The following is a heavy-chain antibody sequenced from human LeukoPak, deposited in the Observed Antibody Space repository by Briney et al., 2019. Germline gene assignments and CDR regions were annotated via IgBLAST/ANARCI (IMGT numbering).Heavy chain of an antibody. CDR3: ASRQYSSSTDY. CDR2: INPSGGST. CDR1: GYTFTSYY. D-gene: IGHD6-6*01. J-gene: IGHJ4*02. Sequence: ASVKVFCKGSGYTFTSYYMHWVRQAPGQGLEWMGIINPSGGSTSYAQKFQGRVTMTRDTSISTAYMELSRLRSDDTAVYYCASRQYSSSTDYWGQGTLVTVSS. V-gene: IGHV1-46*01.